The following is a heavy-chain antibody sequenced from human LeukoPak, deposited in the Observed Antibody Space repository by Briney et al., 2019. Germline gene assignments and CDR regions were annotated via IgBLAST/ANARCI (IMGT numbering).Heavy chain of an antibody. D-gene: IGHD3-10*01. Sequence: QPGRSLRLSCTASGFTFGDYAMSWVRQAPGEGLEWVGFIRSKAYGGTTEYAASVKGRFTISRDDSKSIAYLQMNSLKTEDTAVYYCTREAYGSGSYYNHDAFDIWGQGTMVTVSS. CDR2: IRSKAYGGTT. CDR3: TREAYGSGSYYNHDAFDI. J-gene: IGHJ3*02. CDR1: GFTFGDYA. V-gene: IGHV3-49*04.